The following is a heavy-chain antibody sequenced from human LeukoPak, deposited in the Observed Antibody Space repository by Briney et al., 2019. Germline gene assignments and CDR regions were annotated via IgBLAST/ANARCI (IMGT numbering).Heavy chain of an antibody. V-gene: IGHV4-59*08. CDR1: GASISSYY. Sequence: KPSETLSLTCTVSGASISSYYWSWIRQPPGQGLEWIGYIYYTGTTNYNPSLRSRVTISLDTSKNQFSLRLTSVTAADAAIYYCAAGHPVYSNFWGQGTLVTVSS. J-gene: IGHJ4*02. CDR2: IYYTGTT. CDR3: AAGHPVYSNF.